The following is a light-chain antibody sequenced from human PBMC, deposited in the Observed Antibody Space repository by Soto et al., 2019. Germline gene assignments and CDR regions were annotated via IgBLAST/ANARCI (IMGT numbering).Light chain of an antibody. CDR3: QQLNGYLELT. CDR2: DAS. V-gene: IGKV1-12*01. CDR1: HAISSW. Sequence: DIQMTQSPSSVSASVGDRVTITCRASHAISSWLAWYQQKPGKAPKLLIYDASSLESGVPSRFSGSGSGTEFTLTISSLQPEDFATYYCQQLNGYLELTFGGGTKVDIK. J-gene: IGKJ4*01.